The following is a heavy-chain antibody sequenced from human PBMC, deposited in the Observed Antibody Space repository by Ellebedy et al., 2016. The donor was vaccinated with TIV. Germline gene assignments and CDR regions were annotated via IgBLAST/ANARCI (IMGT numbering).Heavy chain of an antibody. CDR1: GCSISSYY. V-gene: IGHV4-59*01. J-gene: IGHJ2*01. CDR2: FDNSVNT. Sequence: MPSETLSLTCTVSGCSISSYYWSWIRQPPGKGLEWIGYFDNSVNTLYNPSLTSRVSMSVDTSKNQVSLNLNSVTAADTAVYYCARKSLSNWSFDLWGRGTLVTVSS. CDR3: ARKSLSNWSFDL.